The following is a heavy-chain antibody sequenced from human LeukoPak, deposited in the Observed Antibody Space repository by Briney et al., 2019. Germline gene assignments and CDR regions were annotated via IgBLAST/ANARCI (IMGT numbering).Heavy chain of an antibody. V-gene: IGHV4-34*01. CDR2: INHSGST. Sequence: TSETLSLTCAVYGGSFSGYYWSWIRQPPGKGLEWIGEINHSGSTNYNPPLKSRVTISVDTSKNQFSLKLSSVTAADTAVYYCARLHLLRYFDWLLDYWGQGTLVTVSS. CDR3: ARLHLLRYFDWLLDY. CDR1: GGSFSGYY. D-gene: IGHD3-9*01. J-gene: IGHJ4*02.